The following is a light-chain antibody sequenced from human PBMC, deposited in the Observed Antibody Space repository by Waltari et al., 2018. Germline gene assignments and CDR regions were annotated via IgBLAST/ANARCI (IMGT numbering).Light chain of an antibody. V-gene: IGKV3-20*01. CDR1: QSISRF. CDR2: DAS. Sequence: DIFLTQSPGTLSLSPGEGATLSCRASQSISRFLAWYQQKPGQAPRLLIYDASTRATGIPDRFSGSGSGTDFSLTISRLEPEDFAVYYCQKYGTLPATFGQGTKVEFK. CDR3: QKYGTLPAT. J-gene: IGKJ1*01.